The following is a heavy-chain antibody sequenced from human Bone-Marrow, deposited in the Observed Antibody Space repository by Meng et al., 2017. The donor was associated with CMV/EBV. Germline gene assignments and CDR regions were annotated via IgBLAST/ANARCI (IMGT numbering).Heavy chain of an antibody. Sequence: GGSLKISRAASGFIYSSYAMHWVRQAPVKGLEWVAVISYDGRNKYYVDSVKGRFTISRDNSKNTLYQEMTNLSAEDTAVDYCARDPYYYGMDVWGQGATVTVSS. J-gene: IGHJ6*02. CDR1: GFIYSSYA. V-gene: IGHV3-30*04. CDR2: ISYDGRNK. CDR3: ARDPYYYGMDV.